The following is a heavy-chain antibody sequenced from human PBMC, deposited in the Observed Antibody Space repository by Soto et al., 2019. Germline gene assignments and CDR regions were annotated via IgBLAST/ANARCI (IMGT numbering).Heavy chain of an antibody. CDR1: GFTFSSYG. CDR3: AKDQWSSRAVAGP. Sequence: PGGSLRLSCAASGFTFSSYGMHWVRQAPGKGLEWVAVISYDGSNKYYADSVKGRFTISRDNSKNTLYLQMNSLRAEDTAVYYCAKDQWSSRAVAGPWGQGALVTVSS. D-gene: IGHD6-19*01. V-gene: IGHV3-30*18. CDR2: ISYDGSNK. J-gene: IGHJ5*02.